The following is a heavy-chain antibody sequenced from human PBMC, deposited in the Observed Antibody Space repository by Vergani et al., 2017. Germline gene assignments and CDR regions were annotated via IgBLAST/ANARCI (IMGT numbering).Heavy chain of an antibody. D-gene: IGHD3-10*01. V-gene: IGHV4-38-2*01. Sequence: QVDLQESCPGLVKSSEILSLNRAVSGYSVGSGYYWVWIRQPPGRGLEWIGCFHRNGNTYNTSSLRSRATISRDTSQNQFSLRLTSVTAADTAVYYCARQNPYGSAHVDFWGRGVLVTVSA. CDR2: FHRNGNT. CDR1: GYSVGSGYY. J-gene: IGHJ4*02. CDR3: ARQNPYGSAHVDF.